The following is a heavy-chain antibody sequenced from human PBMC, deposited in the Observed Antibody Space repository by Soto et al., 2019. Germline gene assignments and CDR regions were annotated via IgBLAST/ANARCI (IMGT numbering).Heavy chain of an antibody. V-gene: IGHV3-33*01. CDR2: IWYDGGNK. CDR1: GFTFKSYG. D-gene: IGHD1-1*01. J-gene: IGHJ4*02. CDR3: ARGLGHNSGAFDY. Sequence: QVQLVESGGGVVQPGGSLRLSCAASGFTFKSYGLHWARQTPDKGLEGVSIIWYDGGNKYYADSVKGRFTISRDNSKNTMYLQMNDLRAEDTALYYCARGLGHNSGAFDYWGQGTLVTVSS.